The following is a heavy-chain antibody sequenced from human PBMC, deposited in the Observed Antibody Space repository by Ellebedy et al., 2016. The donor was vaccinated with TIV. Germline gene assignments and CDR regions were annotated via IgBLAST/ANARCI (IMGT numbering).Heavy chain of an antibody. V-gene: IGHV4-4*02. Sequence: MPSETLSLTCAVSSGSITSIDWWTWVRQSPEKGLEWIGEVSHGGSANYNPSLRSRVVMSLDKSKNRFSLNLTSLTAADTAVYYCARGSGSCAPWGQGSLVIVS. J-gene: IGHJ5*02. CDR1: SGSITSIDW. CDR3: ARGSGSCAP. D-gene: IGHD3-10*01. CDR2: VSHGGSA.